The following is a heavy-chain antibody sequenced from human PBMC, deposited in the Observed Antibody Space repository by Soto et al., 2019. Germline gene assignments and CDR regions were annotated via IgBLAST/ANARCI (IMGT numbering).Heavy chain of an antibody. Sequence: SETLSLTCTVSGGSISSYYWSWIRQPPGKGLEWIGYIYYSGSTNYNPSLKSRVTISVDTSKNQFSLKLSSVTAADTAVYYCARDNGYSYGYTLDHWGQGTLVTVS. CDR2: IYYSGST. CDR3: ARDNGYSYGYTLDH. CDR1: GGSISSYY. D-gene: IGHD5-18*01. J-gene: IGHJ4*02. V-gene: IGHV4-59*01.